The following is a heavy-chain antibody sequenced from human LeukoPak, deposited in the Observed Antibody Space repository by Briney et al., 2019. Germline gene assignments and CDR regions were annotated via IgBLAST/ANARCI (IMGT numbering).Heavy chain of an antibody. CDR2: INPNSGGT. V-gene: IGHV1-2*02. CDR1: GYTFTGYY. J-gene: IGHJ4*02. Sequence: ASVKVSCKASGYTFTGYYMHWVRQAPGQGLEWMGWINPNSGGTNYAHKFQGRVTMTRDTSISTAYMELSRLRSDDTAVYYCALVPAATGAKVDYWGQGTLVTVSS. CDR3: ALVPAATGAKVDY. D-gene: IGHD2-2*01.